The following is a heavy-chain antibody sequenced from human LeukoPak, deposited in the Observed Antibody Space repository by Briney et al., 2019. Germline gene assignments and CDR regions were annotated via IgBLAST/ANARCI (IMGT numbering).Heavy chain of an antibody. CDR3: ARRIPHSNYALGY. Sequence: SETLSLTCAVSGGSFSGYYWNWIRQPPGKGLEWIGEINHSGSTNYNPSLKSRVTISVDTSKNQFSLKLSSVTAADTAVYYCARRIPHSNYALGYWGQGTLVTVSS. D-gene: IGHD4-11*01. J-gene: IGHJ4*02. V-gene: IGHV4-34*01. CDR2: INHSGST. CDR1: GGSFSGYY.